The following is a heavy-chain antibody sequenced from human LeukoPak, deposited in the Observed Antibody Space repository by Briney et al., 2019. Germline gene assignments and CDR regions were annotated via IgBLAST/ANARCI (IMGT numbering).Heavy chain of an antibody. CDR2: ISGSGGST. V-gene: IGHV3-23*01. CDR3: AKTVAGPLDAFDI. J-gene: IGHJ3*02. CDR1: GFTFSSYA. Sequence: GGSLRLSCAASGFTFSSYAMSWVCQAPGKGLEWVSAISGSGGSTYYADSVKGRFTISRDNSKNTLYLQMNSLRAEDTAVYYCAKTVAGPLDAFDIWGQGTMVTVSS. D-gene: IGHD6-19*01.